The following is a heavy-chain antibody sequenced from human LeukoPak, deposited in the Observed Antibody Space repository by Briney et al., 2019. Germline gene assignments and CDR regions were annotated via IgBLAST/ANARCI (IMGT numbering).Heavy chain of an antibody. CDR2: IYYSGST. V-gene: IGHV4-39*07. Sequence: SETLSLTCTVSGGSISSSSYYWGWIRQPPGKGLEWIGSIYYSGSTYYNPSLKSRVTISVDTSKNQFSLKLSSVTAADTAVYYCARATSGLYYYYYMDVWGKGTTVTISS. J-gene: IGHJ6*03. CDR1: GGSISSSSYY. D-gene: IGHD3-10*01. CDR3: ARATSGLYYYYYMDV.